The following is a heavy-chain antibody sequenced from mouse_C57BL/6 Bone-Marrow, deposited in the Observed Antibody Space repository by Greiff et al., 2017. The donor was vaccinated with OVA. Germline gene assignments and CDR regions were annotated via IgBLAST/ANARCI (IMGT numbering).Heavy chain of an antibody. CDR3: TGGITTVND. D-gene: IGHD1-1*01. Sequence: VQLKESGAELVRPGASVKLSCTASGFNIKDDYMHWVKQRPEQGLEWIGWIDPENGDTEYASKFQGKAPITADTSSNTAYLQLSSLTSEDTAVYYCTGGITTVNDWGQGTTLTVSS. CDR2: IDPENGDT. V-gene: IGHV14-4*01. J-gene: IGHJ2*01. CDR1: GFNIKDDY.